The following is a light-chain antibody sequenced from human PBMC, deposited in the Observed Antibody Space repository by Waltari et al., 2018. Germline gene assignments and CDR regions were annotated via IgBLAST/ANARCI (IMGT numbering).Light chain of an antibody. Sequence: DIQLTQSPSSLSAFIGDRVPITCRASQTVTNFLNWYQQRPGKAPKLLIYAASHLQSGVPSRFSGSGYGTDFTLTITSLRPEDSATYFCQQSGMDPFTFGPGTKVEIK. J-gene: IGKJ3*01. CDR1: QTVTNF. CDR3: QQSGMDPFT. CDR2: AAS. V-gene: IGKV1-39*01.